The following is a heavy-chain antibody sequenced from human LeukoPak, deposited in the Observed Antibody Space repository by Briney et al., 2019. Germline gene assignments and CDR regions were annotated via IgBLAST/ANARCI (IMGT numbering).Heavy chain of an antibody. Sequence: GGSLRLSCAASGFTFSSYAMSWVRQAPGKGLEWVSAISGSGGTTYYADSVKGRFTISRDNAKNSLYLQMNSLRAEDAAVYYCARTTYYYGSGSPRSHYYYYYGMDVWGQGTTVTVSS. CDR3: ARTTYYYGSGSPRSHYYYYYGMDV. CDR2: ISGSGGTT. V-gene: IGHV3-23*01. CDR1: GFTFSSYA. D-gene: IGHD3-10*01. J-gene: IGHJ6*02.